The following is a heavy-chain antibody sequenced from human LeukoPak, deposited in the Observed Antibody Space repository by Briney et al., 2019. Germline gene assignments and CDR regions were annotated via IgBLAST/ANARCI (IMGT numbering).Heavy chain of an antibody. D-gene: IGHD3-3*01. J-gene: IGHJ5*02. Sequence: SETLSLTCSVSGGSISSYYWSWIRQPPGKGLEWIGYAYYSGSANYNPSLKSRVTISVDTSKNQFFLELTSVTTADTAVYYCARGPIFGVVYNWFDPWGQGTLVTVSS. CDR1: GGSISSYY. CDR3: ARGPIFGVVYNWFDP. V-gene: IGHV4-59*01. CDR2: AYYSGSA.